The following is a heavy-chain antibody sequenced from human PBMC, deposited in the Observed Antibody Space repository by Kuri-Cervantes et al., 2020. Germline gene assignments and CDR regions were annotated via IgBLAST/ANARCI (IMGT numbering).Heavy chain of an antibody. CDR1: GFTFSSCA. V-gene: IGHV3-23*01. CDR2: ISGSGGTT. CDR3: ANNKGYSSG. J-gene: IGHJ4*02. Sequence: GESLKISCAASGFTFSSCALSWVRRAPGKGLEWVSAISGSGGTTYYADSVKGRFTISRDNSKNTPYLQMNSLRAEDTAVYYCANNKGYSSGWGQGTLVTVSS. D-gene: IGHD6-19*01.